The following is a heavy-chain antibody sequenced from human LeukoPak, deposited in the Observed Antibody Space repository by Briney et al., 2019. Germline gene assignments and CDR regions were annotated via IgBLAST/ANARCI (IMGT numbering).Heavy chain of an antibody. V-gene: IGHV1-2*02. Sequence: ASVKVSRKASGYTFTGYYMHWVRQAPGQGLEWMGWINPNSGGTNYAQKFQGRVTMTRDTSISTAYMELSRLRSDDTAVYYCASHIIGYCSSTSCYELDYWGQGTLVTVSS. J-gene: IGHJ4*02. CDR2: INPNSGGT. CDR1: GYTFTGYY. D-gene: IGHD2-2*01. CDR3: ASHIIGYCSSTSCYELDY.